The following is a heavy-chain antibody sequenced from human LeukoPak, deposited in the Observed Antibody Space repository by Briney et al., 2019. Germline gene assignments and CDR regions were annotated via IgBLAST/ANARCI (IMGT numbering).Heavy chain of an antibody. V-gene: IGHV4-38-2*02. CDR2: INHSGST. Sequence: SETLSLTCTVSGYSISSGYYWSWIRQPPGKGLEWIGEINHSGSTNYNPSLKSRVTISVDTSKNQFSLKLSSVTAADTAVYYCARNKKRWLRRGAMGYWGQGTLVTVSS. CDR3: ARNKKRWLRRGAMGY. J-gene: IGHJ4*02. D-gene: IGHD5-24*01. CDR1: GYSISSGYY.